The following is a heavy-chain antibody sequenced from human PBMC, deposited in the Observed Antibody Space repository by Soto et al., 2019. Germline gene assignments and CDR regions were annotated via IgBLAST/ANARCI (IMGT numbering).Heavy chain of an antibody. Sequence: QVQLVESGGGVVQPGRSLRLSCAASGFTFSSYAMHWVRQAPGKGLEWVAVISYDGSNKYYADSVKGRFTNSRDNSKNTLYLQMNSRRAEDTAVYYCARDIAARPGLGYYYGMYVWGQGTTVTDSS. D-gene: IGHD6-6*01. CDR2: ISYDGSNK. CDR3: ARDIAARPGLGYYYGMYV. CDR1: GFTFSSYA. V-gene: IGHV3-30-3*01. J-gene: IGHJ6*02.